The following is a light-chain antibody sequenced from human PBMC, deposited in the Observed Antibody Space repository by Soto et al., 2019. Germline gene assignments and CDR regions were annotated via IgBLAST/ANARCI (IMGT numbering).Light chain of an antibody. V-gene: IGKV3-20*01. CDR2: GIS. CDR1: QSVPGTD. J-gene: IGKJ2*01. Sequence: EILLTQSPGRLSLSPGETATLSCRASQSVPGTDLAWYLQTPGQAPRLLIYGISKRATGIPDRFSGSGSGTDFSLTISRLEPEDFAVYYCQQYGNSPYTFGQGTKVDIK. CDR3: QQYGNSPYT.